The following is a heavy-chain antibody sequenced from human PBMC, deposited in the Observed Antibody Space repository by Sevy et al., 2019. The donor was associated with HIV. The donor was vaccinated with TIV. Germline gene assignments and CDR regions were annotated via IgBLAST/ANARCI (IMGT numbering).Heavy chain of an antibody. D-gene: IGHD3-22*01. CDR1: GFTFNNYA. V-gene: IGHV3-23*01. CDR2: IFRSGDNT. Sequence: GGSLRLSCAASGFTFNNYAMNWVRQAPGKGLEWVSTIFRSGDNTNYADSVKGGFTISRDNSTNTVSLEMNTLRAEDAALYYCAGARYDSSDSFDAFDIWGQGTVVTVSS. J-gene: IGHJ3*02. CDR3: AGARYDSSDSFDAFDI.